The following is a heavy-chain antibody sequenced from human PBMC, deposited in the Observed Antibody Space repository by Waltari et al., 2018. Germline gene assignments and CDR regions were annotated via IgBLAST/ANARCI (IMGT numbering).Heavy chain of an antibody. CDR1: GFTFSRYA. J-gene: IGHJ6*03. V-gene: IGHV3-23*04. CDR2: MSGSGGTT. CDR3: ANLPPYDRSSFFHYMDV. Sequence: EVQLVEFGGGLVQPGGSLRLSCTASGFTFSRYAMTWVRQPPGRGLEWVSVMSGSGGTTYYAESVKGRFSISRDNSKNTLYLQMNSLRADDTAAYYCANLPPYDRSSFFHYMDVWGKGTTVTVSS. D-gene: IGHD6-6*01.